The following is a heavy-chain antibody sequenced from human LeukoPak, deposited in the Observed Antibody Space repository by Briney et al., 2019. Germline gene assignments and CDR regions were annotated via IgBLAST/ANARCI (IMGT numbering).Heavy chain of an antibody. D-gene: IGHD2-2*01. Sequence: GGSLRLSCAASRFTLGTYRMSWVRQAPGKGLEWVANIKQDGNEKYYVDSVEGRFTISRDNAKNSLYLQMSSLRVEDTAVYYCARDYQGHFEYWGQGTLVTVSS. V-gene: IGHV3-7*05. J-gene: IGHJ4*02. CDR1: RFTLGTYR. CDR2: IKQDGNEK. CDR3: ARDYQGHFEY.